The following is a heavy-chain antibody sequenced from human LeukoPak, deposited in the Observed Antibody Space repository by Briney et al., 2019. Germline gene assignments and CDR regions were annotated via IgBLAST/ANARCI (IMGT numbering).Heavy chain of an antibody. V-gene: IGHV3-49*04. D-gene: IGHD1-20*01. J-gene: IGHJ4*02. CDR2: IRSKAYGGTT. CDR1: GFTFGDYA. Sequence: GGSLRLSCTASGFTFGDYAMSWVRQAPGKGLEWVGFIRSKAYGGTTEYAASVKGRFTISRDDYKSIAYLQMNSLKTEDTAVYYCTRDHITGTTLEFDYWGQGTLVTVSS. CDR3: TRDHITGTTLEFDY.